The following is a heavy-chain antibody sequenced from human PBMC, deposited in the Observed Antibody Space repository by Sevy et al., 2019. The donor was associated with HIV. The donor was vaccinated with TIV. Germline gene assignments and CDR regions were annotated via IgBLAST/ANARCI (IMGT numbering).Heavy chain of an antibody. Sequence: GGSLRLSCAASGFTFSNYWMHWVRQVPGKGPTWVSNIRGDGTTTVYADSVKGRFTISRDNAKNTLYLQMNNLRAEDTATYYCARYAYDSNFDYWGQGTLVTGSS. D-gene: IGHD3-16*01. CDR2: IRGDGTTT. J-gene: IGHJ4*02. CDR1: GFTFSNYW. CDR3: ARYAYDSNFDY. V-gene: IGHV3-74*01.